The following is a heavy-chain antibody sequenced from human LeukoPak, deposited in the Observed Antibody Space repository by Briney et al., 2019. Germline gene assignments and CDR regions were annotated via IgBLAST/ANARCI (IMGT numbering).Heavy chain of an antibody. D-gene: IGHD6-13*01. Sequence: GGPLRLSCAASGFTFSSYGMHWVRQAPGKGLEWVANIKQDGSEKYYVDSVKGRFTISRDNAKNSLFLQMNSLRAEDTAVYYCARDWQWQQLDGDAFDIWGQGTMVTVSS. J-gene: IGHJ3*02. CDR3: ARDWQWQQLDGDAFDI. V-gene: IGHV3-7*04. CDR2: IKQDGSEK. CDR1: GFTFSSYG.